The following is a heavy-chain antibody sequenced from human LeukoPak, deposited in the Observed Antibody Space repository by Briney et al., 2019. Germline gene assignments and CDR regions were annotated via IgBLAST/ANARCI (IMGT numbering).Heavy chain of an antibody. J-gene: IGHJ4*02. CDR3: ARGYSSSPHLDY. V-gene: IGHV4-34*01. Sequence: SETLSLTCAVYGGSFGGYYWSWIRQPPGKGLEWIGEINHSGSTNYNPSLKSRVTISVDTSKNQFSLKLSSVTAADTAVYYCARGYSSSPHLDYWGQGTLVTVSS. CDR1: GGSFGGYY. D-gene: IGHD6-13*01. CDR2: INHSGST.